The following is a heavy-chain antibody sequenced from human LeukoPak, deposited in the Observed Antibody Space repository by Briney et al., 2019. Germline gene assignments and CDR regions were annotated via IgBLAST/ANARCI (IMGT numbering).Heavy chain of an antibody. CDR3: ARLITMVRGVTSWFDP. D-gene: IGHD3-10*01. J-gene: IGHJ5*02. CDR1: GGSISSSSYY. V-gene: IGHV4-39*01. CDR2: IYYSGST. Sequence: SETLSLTCTVSGGSISSSSYYWGWIRQPPGKGLEWIGSIYYSGSTYYNPSLKSRVTISVDTSKNQFSLKLSSVTAADTAVYYCARLITMVRGVTSWFDPWGQGTLVTVSS.